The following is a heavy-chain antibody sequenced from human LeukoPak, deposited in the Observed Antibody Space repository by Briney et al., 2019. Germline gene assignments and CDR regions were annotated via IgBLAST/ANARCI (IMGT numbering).Heavy chain of an antibody. V-gene: IGHV3-23*01. CDR1: GSTFSSYA. CDR2: ISGSGGST. Sequence: SGGSLRLSCAASGSTFSSYAMTRVRQAPEKGLERVSAISGSGGSTYYADSVKGRFTISRDNSKNTLYLQMNSLRAEDTAVYYCTKTAPAAIYWFDPWGQGTLVTVSS. D-gene: IGHD2-2*02. CDR3: TKTAPAAIYWFDP. J-gene: IGHJ5*02.